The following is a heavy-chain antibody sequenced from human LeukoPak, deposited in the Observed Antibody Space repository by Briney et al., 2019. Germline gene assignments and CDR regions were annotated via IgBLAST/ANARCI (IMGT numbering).Heavy chain of an antibody. CDR1: GFTVSSNY. Sequence: GGSLRLSCAASGFTVSSNYMSGVRQASGKGLEGVSVIYSGGNTYYADSVKGRFTISRHNSKNTLYLQMNSLRAEDTAVYYCARGGIAAAGMPDYYYGMDVWGQGTTVTVSS. D-gene: IGHD6-13*01. J-gene: IGHJ6*02. CDR2: IYSGGNT. V-gene: IGHV3-53*04. CDR3: ARGGIAAAGMPDYYYGMDV.